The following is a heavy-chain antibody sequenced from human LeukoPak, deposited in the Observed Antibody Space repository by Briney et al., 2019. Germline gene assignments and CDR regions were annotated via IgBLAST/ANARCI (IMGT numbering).Heavy chain of an antibody. CDR3: ARGGYDFWSGLTLFDP. J-gene: IGHJ5*02. V-gene: IGHV3-23*01. CDR2: ISGSGGST. CDR1: GFTFSSYG. Sequence: PGGTLRLSCAASGFTFSSYGMSWVRQAPGKGLEWVSAISGSGGSTYYADSVKGRFTISRDNSKNTLYLQMNSLRAEDTAVYYCARGGYDFWSGLTLFDPWGQGTLVTVSS. D-gene: IGHD3-3*01.